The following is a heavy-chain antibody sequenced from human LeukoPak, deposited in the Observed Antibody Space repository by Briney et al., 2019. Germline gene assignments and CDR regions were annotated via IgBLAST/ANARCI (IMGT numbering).Heavy chain of an antibody. V-gene: IGHV4-59*11. D-gene: IGHD6-13*01. CDR1: GGSISSHY. CDR2: IYYSGST. J-gene: IGHJ5*02. CDR3: ASSGDSSSWSRDWFDP. Sequence: SETLSLTCTVSGGSISSHYWSWIRQPPGKGLEWIGYIYYSGSTNYNPSLKSRVTISVDTSKNQFSLKLSSVTAADTAVYYCASSGDSSSWSRDWFDPWGQGTLVTVSS.